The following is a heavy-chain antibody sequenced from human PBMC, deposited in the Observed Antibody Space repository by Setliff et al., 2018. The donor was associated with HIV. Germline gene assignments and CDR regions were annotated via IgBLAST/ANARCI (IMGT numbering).Heavy chain of an antibody. J-gene: IGHJ4*02. D-gene: IGHD6-13*01. CDR2: ISSSGTYI. CDR1: GFNFNTYS. V-gene: IGHV3-21*01. Sequence: GGSLRLSCAASGFNFNTYSMSWVGQAPGKGLEWVSSISSSGTYIYYADSMKGRFTISRDNDRNTLYLEMNSLRVEDTALYYCVRVAGFSSSWFAYWGQGTLVTVSS. CDR3: VRVAGFSSSWFAY.